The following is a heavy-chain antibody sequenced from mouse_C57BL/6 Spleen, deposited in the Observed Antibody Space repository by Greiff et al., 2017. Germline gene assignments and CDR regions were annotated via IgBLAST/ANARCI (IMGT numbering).Heavy chain of an antibody. CDR2: ISSGSSTI. V-gene: IGHV5-17*01. J-gene: IGHJ2*01. D-gene: IGHD2-3*01. CDR3: ARMDCDGVYYFDY. Sequence: EVMLVESGGGLVKPGGSLKLSCAASGFTFSDYGMHWVRQAPEKGLEWVAYISSGSSTIYYADTVKGRFTISRDNAKNTLFLQMTSLRSEDTAMYYCARMDCDGVYYFDYWGQGTTLTVSS. CDR1: GFTFSDYG.